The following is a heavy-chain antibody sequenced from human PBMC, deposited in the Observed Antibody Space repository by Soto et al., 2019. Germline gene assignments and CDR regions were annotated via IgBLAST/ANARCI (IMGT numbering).Heavy chain of an antibody. CDR3: ARARGRGYSGYDLGEPHFDY. D-gene: IGHD5-12*01. Sequence: QVQLQESGPGLVKPSETLSLTYTVSGGSISSYYWSWIRQPPGKGLEWIGYIYYSGSTNYNPSLKSRVTISVDTSKNQFSLKLSSVTAADTAVYYCARARGRGYSGYDLGEPHFDYWGQGTLVTVSS. J-gene: IGHJ4*02. V-gene: IGHV4-59*01. CDR1: GGSISSYY. CDR2: IYYSGST.